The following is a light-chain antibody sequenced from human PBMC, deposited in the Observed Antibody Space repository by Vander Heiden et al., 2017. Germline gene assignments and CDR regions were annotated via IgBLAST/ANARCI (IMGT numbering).Light chain of an antibody. CDR1: SSDVGGYNY. CDR2: DVS. V-gene: IGLV2-11*01. CDR3: CSYAGSPYVV. J-gene: IGLJ2*01. Sequence: QSALTQPRSVSGSPGQSVTISCTGTSSDVGGYNYVSWYQQHPGKAPKLMIYDVSKRPSGVPDRFSGSKSGNTASLTISGLQAEDEADYYCCSYAGSPYVVFGGGTKLNVL.